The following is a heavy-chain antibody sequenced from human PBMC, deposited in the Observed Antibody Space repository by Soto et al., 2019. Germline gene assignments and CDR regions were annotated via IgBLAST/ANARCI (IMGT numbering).Heavy chain of an antibody. CDR1: GFTFSSYA. CDR3: AKGNSWSPALVLDI. Sequence: EVQLLESGGGLVQPGGSLRLSCAASGFTFSSYAMNWVRQAPGKGLEWVSAISGSGGSTYYADSVKGRFTISRDSSKNTLYLQMNSRRAEDTAVYYCAKGNSWSPALVLDIWGQGTMVTVSS. J-gene: IGHJ3*02. CDR2: ISGSGGST. V-gene: IGHV3-23*01. D-gene: IGHD1-7*01.